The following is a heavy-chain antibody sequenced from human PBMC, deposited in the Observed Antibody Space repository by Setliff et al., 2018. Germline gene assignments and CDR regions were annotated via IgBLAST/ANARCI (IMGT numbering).Heavy chain of an antibody. CDR1: GGSISSYY. D-gene: IGHD3-16*01. CDR2: IYTSGNTNT. CDR3: AREGGTDRYLDY. Sequence: SETLSLTCTVSGGSISSYYWSWIRQPAGKGLEWIGRIYTSGNTNTNYSPSLKSRVSMSVDTSRNHFSLNLTSVTAADTAVYYCAREGGTDRYLDYWGQGTPVTVSS. J-gene: IGHJ4*02. V-gene: IGHV4-4*07.